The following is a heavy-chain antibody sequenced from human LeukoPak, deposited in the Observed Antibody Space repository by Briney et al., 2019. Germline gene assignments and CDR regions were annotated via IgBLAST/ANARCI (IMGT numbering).Heavy chain of an antibody. J-gene: IGHJ4*02. CDR2: IIPIFGPA. CDR3: ATDPHSDFWTGYYWDS. Sequence: SVKVSCKASGGTLSKYVISWLRQAPGQGLEWMGRIIPIFGPALYAPQFKGRVTITADTSTETAYVEVTSLISEDTAVYFCATDPHSDFWTGYYWDSWGQGTLVTVSS. CDR1: GGTLSKYV. V-gene: IGHV1-69*06. D-gene: IGHD3/OR15-3a*01.